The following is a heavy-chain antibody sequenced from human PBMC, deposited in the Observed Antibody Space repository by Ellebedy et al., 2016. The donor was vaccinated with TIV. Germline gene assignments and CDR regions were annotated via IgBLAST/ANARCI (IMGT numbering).Heavy chain of an antibody. Sequence: PGGSLRLSCAASGFTSDDYAMNWVRQAPGKGLEWVSAISWNSGGRGYADSVKGRFTISRDNAKNSLYLQMNSLRAEDSALYYCVKDKALLVDGTGWFDAWGQGGLVTVSS. CDR2: ISWNSGGR. CDR3: VKDKALLVDGTGWFDA. J-gene: IGHJ5*02. CDR1: GFTSDDYA. V-gene: IGHV3-9*02. D-gene: IGHD6-19*01.